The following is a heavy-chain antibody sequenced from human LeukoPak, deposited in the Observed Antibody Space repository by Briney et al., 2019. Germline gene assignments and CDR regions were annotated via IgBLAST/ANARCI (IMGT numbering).Heavy chain of an antibody. CDR3: ARDVYGSGTRDLY. CDR2: IYSSGTT. Sequence: SETLSLTCTVSGGSTSSYYWTWIRQPAGKGLEWIGRIYSSGTTNTNYNPSLKSRVTMSVDTSKNQFSLKLRSVTAADTAVYYCARDVYGSGTRDLYWGQGTLVTVSS. D-gene: IGHD3-10*01. V-gene: IGHV4-4*07. J-gene: IGHJ4*02. CDR1: GGSTSSYY.